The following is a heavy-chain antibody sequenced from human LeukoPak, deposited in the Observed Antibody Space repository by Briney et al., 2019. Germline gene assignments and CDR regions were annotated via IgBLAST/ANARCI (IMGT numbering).Heavy chain of an antibody. J-gene: IGHJ3*01. CDR3: ARVRIIPGARDAFDV. CDR1: GGSFSGYY. Sequence: SETLSLTCAVYGGSFSGYYWSWTRQPPGKGLDWIGEINHSGSTNYNPFLKSRVTMSVNSSKNQFSLQLTSVTAADTAVYYCARVRIIPGARDAFDVWGPGTMVTVSS. D-gene: IGHD2-2*01. CDR2: INHSGST. V-gene: IGHV4-34*01.